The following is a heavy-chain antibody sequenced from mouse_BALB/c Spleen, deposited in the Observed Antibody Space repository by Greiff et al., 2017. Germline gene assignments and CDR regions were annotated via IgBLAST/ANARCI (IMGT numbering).Heavy chain of an antibody. D-gene: IGHD2-10*01. V-gene: IGHV1-54*01. Sequence: QVQLQQSGAELVRPGTSVKVSCKASGYAFTNYLIEWVKQRPGQGLEWIGVINPGSGGTNFNEKFKGKATLTADKSSSTAYMQLSSLTSDDSAVYFCASPSYYGNVYAMDYWGQGTSVTVSS. CDR2: INPGSGGT. J-gene: IGHJ4*01. CDR1: GYAFTNYL. CDR3: ASPSYYGNVYAMDY.